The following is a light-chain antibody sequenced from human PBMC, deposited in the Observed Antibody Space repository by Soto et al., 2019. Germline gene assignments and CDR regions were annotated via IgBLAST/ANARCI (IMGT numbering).Light chain of an antibody. CDR2: MGS. J-gene: IGKJ1*01. CDR1: QSLLHSNGYTY. Sequence: DIVVTQSPLSLTVTPGEPASISCRSSQSLLHSNGYTYLDWYLQKPGQSPQVLIYMGSNRASGVPDRFSGSGSGTDFTLKISRVEAEDVGVYYCMQTLQTRMFGKGNKVEI. CDR3: MQTLQTRM. V-gene: IGKV2-28*01.